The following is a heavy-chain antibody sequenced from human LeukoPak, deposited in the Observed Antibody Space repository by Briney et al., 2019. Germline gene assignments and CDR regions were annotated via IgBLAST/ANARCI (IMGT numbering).Heavy chain of an antibody. CDR1: GVSISSDSYY. D-gene: IGHD3-10*01. J-gene: IGHJ6*04. Sequence: SETLSLTCTVSGVSISSDSYYWSWIRQPAGKGLEWIGRIYTSGSTNYNPSLKSRVTISLDTSKNQFSLKLSSVTAADTAVYYCARGSMHYHYGPGDVWGKGTTVTISS. CDR3: ARGSMHYHYGPGDV. V-gene: IGHV4-61*02. CDR2: IYTSGST.